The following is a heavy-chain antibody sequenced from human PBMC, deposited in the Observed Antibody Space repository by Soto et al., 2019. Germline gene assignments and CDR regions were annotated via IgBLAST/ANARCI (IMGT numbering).Heavy chain of an antibody. CDR1: GYTFTSYA. CDR2: INAGNGNT. J-gene: IGHJ1*01. V-gene: IGHV1-3*05. Sequence: QVQLVQSGAEEKKPGASVKVSCKASGYTFTSYAMHWVRQAPGQRLEWMGWINAGNGNTKYSQKFQGRVTITRDTSASTAYMELSSLRSEDTAVYYCARDHGYYDSSGYYTGFGYFQHWGQGTLVTVSS. D-gene: IGHD3-22*01. CDR3: ARDHGYYDSSGYYTGFGYFQH.